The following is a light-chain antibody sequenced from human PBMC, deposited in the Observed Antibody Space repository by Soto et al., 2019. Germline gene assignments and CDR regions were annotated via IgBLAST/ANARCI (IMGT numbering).Light chain of an antibody. CDR3: QQSHSNIQELT. J-gene: IGKJ4*01. CDR1: QSVSNH. CDR2: ASS. V-gene: IGKV1-39*01. Sequence: DIQMTQSPSSLSASVGDRVTITCRASQSVSNHLNWYQQKPGKAPKLLIYASSSLQSGVPSRFSGSGSGTDFTLPISSLQPEDFATYYCQQSHSNIQELTFGGGTKVEIK.